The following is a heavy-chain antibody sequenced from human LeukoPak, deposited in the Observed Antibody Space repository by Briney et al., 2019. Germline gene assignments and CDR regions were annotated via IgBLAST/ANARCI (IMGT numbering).Heavy chain of an antibody. D-gene: IGHD6-13*01. Sequence: ASVKVSCKTSGYTFTDYDINWVRQATGQGLEWMGWMNPNSGNTGYAQKFQGRVTMTRNTSISTAYMELSSLTSEDTAVYYCARHINRRGSWYYYNYSPNWFDPWGQGTLVTVSS. CDR3: ARHINRRGSWYYYNYSPNWFDP. V-gene: IGHV1-8*01. CDR1: GYTFTDYD. CDR2: MNPNSGNT. J-gene: IGHJ5*02.